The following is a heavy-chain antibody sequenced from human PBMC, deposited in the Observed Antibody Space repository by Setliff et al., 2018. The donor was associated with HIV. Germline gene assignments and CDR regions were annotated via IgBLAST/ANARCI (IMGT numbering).Heavy chain of an antibody. Sequence: PSETLSLTCSVSGGSISGYYWNWVRQPPGKGLEWMGYIYYSGSTDYNPALKRRVTISVDTSKNQFSLKLSSVTAADTAVYYCARARGLLPYYYLDVRGKGTTVTVSS. CDR3: ARARGLLPYYYLDV. D-gene: IGHD3-10*01. J-gene: IGHJ6*03. V-gene: IGHV4-59*12. CDR2: IYYSGST. CDR1: GGSISGYY.